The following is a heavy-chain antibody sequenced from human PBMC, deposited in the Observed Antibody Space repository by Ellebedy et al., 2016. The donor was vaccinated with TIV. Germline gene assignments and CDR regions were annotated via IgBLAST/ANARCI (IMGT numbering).Heavy chain of an antibody. CDR2: ISSDGSNK. CDR1: GFTFRSYA. D-gene: IGHD6-19*01. V-gene: IGHV3-30*01. J-gene: IGHJ4*02. CDR3: ARGRDTSGWYYLDY. Sequence: GESLKISCAASGFTFRSYAMHWARQAPGKGLEWVAVISSDGSNKFFADSVKGRFTISRDNFKNTLDLQMDSLRAEDTAVYFCARGRDTSGWYYLDYWGQGTLVTVPS.